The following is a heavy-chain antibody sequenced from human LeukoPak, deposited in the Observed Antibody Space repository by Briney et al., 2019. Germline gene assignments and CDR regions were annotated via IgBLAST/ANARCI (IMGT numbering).Heavy chain of an antibody. CDR2: IYNSALT. Sequence: SETLSLPCTVPGDSISSSSYCWAWLRQPPGKGLEWLGNIYNSALTTYNPSLKTRITMSVDTSKNQFSLKLNSVTAADTGIYYCARHSRSAYTGYENAFDIWGQGTMVTVSS. D-gene: IGHD5-12*01. V-gene: IGHV4-39*01. J-gene: IGHJ3*02. CDR3: ARHSRSAYTGYENAFDI. CDR1: GDSISSSSYC.